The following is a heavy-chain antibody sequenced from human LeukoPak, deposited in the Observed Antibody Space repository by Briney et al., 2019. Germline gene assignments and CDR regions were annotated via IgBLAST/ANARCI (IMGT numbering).Heavy chain of an antibody. CDR2: IFYSGST. D-gene: IGHD5-12*01. V-gene: IGHV4-59*01. J-gene: IGHJ4*02. Sequence: SETLSLTCTVSGGSISSYYWSWIRQPPGKGLEWIGYIFYSGSTNYNPSLKSRVTISVDTSKNQFSLKLTSVTPADTAVYYCARAYSGYDPFDIWGQGTLVTVSS. CDR1: GGSISSYY. CDR3: ARAYSGYDPFDI.